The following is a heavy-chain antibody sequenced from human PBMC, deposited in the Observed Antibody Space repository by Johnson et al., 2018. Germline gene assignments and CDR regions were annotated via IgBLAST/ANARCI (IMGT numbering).Heavy chain of an antibody. CDR3: RRWGGNHDI. D-gene: IGHD3-16*02. V-gene: IGHV3-48*02. Sequence: VQLVESGGGLVQPGESLRLSCTASGITLNTYDIHWIRQAAGKGLEWLSYISGSGSTIYYADSVKGRFTVSTDTAKNSVILQMNSLRDEDTAVYYCRRWGGNHDIWGQGTMVTVSS. CDR1: GITLNTYD. CDR2: ISGSGSTI. J-gene: IGHJ3*02.